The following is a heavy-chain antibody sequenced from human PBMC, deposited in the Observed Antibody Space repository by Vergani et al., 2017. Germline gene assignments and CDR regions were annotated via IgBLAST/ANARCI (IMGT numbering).Heavy chain of an antibody. V-gene: IGHV1-18*01. CDR3: AREMGAGYSSGWYFVSADAFDI. D-gene: IGHD6-19*01. J-gene: IGHJ3*02. Sequence: QVQLVQSGAEVKKPGAAVKVSCKASGYTFSRYGISWGRQAPGQGLEWMGWISAYNGNTNYAQKLQGRVTMTTDTSTSTAYMGLRSLRSDDTAVYYCAREMGAGYSSGWYFVSADAFDIWGQGTMVTVSS. CDR1: GYTFSRYG. CDR2: ISAYNGNT.